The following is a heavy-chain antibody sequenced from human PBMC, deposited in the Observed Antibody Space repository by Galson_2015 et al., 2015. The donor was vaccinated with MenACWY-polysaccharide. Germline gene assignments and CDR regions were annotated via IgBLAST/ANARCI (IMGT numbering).Heavy chain of an antibody. CDR1: GFTFSSYS. J-gene: IGHJ5*02. D-gene: IGHD6-6*01. V-gene: IGHV3-48*02. Sequence: SLRLSCAVSGFTFSSYSMNWVRQAPGKGLEWLSYISSSSGTVYYADSVRGRFTISRDNDKNSLYLQMNRLRDEDTAIYYCARRGLYSSSSGGLDHWGQGTLVTVSS. CDR3: ARRGLYSSSSGGLDH. CDR2: ISSSSGTV.